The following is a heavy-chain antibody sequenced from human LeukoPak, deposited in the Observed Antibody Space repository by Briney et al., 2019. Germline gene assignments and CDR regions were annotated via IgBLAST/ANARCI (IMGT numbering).Heavy chain of an antibody. Sequence: SETLSLTCTVSGGSISSYYWSWIRQPAGKGLEWIGRIYTSGSTNYNPSLKSRVTMSVDTSQNQFSLKLSSVTAADTAVYYCARARGIAARPLLRYYYYYMDVWGKGTTVIVSS. CDR3: ARARGIAARPLLRYYYYYMDV. CDR1: GGSISSYY. D-gene: IGHD6-6*01. CDR2: IYTSGST. J-gene: IGHJ6*03. V-gene: IGHV4-4*07.